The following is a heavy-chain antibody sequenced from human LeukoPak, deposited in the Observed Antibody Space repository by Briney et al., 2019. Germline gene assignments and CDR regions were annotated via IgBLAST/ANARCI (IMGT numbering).Heavy chain of an antibody. CDR2: IYYSGST. J-gene: IGHJ4*02. V-gene: IGHV4-39*02. CDR1: GGSISSSSYY. Sequence: SETLSLTCTVSGGSISSSSYYWGWIRQPPGKGLEWIGSIYYSGSTYYNPSLKSRVTISVDTSKNQFSLKLSSVTAADTAVYYCARDSTTGTERRRFDYWGQGTLVTVSS. D-gene: IGHD1-1*01. CDR3: ARDSTTGTERRRFDY.